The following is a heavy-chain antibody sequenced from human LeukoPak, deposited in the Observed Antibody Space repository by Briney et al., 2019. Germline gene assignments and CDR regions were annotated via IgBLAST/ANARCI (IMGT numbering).Heavy chain of an antibody. D-gene: IGHD1-14*01. J-gene: IGHJ6*03. V-gene: IGHV4-59*01. CDR3: ARAITPLYYYYYMDV. Sequence: SETLSLTCTVSGGSISSYYWSWIRQPPGKGLEWIGYIYYSGSTNYNPSLKSRVTISVDTSKNQFSLKLSSVTAADTAVYYCARAITPLYYYYYMDVWGKGTTVTVSS. CDR1: GGSISSYY. CDR2: IYYSGST.